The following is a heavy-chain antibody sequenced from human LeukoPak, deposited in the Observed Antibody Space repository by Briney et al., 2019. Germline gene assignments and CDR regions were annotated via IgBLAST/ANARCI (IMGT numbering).Heavy chain of an antibody. D-gene: IGHD3-16*01. J-gene: IGHJ6*03. Sequence: SETLSLTCTVSGGSVSSGSYYWGWIRQPPGKGLEWIGSIYYSGSTYYNPSLKSRVTISVDTSKNQFSLKLSSVTAADTAVYYCASQVMSFGRYYYYMDVWGKGTTVTVSS. V-gene: IGHV4-39*01. CDR2: IYYSGST. CDR1: GGSVSSGSYY. CDR3: ASQVMSFGRYYYYMDV.